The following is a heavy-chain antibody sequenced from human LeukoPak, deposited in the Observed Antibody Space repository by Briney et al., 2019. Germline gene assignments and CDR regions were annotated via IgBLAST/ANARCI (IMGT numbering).Heavy chain of an antibody. J-gene: IGHJ4*02. D-gene: IGHD4-17*01. Sequence: SQTLSLTCTVSGGSISSGGYYWSWIRQHPGKGLEWIGYIYYSGSTYYNPSLKSRVTISVDTSKNQFSLKLSSVTAADTAVYYCARGDINGDYGFDYWGQGTLVTVSS. V-gene: IGHV4-31*03. CDR3: ARGDINGDYGFDY. CDR1: GGSISSGGYY. CDR2: IYYSGST.